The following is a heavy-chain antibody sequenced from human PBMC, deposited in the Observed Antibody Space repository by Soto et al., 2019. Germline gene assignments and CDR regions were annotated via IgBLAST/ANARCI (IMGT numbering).Heavy chain of an antibody. CDR3: ACTYCSGGSCYPGEYFQH. CDR1: GFTFSSYG. J-gene: IGHJ1*01. D-gene: IGHD2-15*01. CDR2: IWYDGSNK. Sequence: QVQLVESGGGVVQPARSLRLSCAASGFTFSSYGMHWVRQAPGKGLEWVAVIWYDGSNKYYADSVKGRFTISRDNSKNTLYLQMNSLRAEDTAVYYCACTYCSGGSCYPGEYFQHWGQGTLVTVSS. V-gene: IGHV3-33*01.